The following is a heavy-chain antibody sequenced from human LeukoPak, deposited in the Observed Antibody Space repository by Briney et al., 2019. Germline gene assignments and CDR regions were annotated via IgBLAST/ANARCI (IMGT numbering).Heavy chain of an antibody. CDR1: GFTFSSYA. V-gene: IGHV3-30*04. J-gene: IGHJ4*02. CDR3: ARVFGDHHY. Sequence: GGSLRLSCAASGFTFSSYAMHWVRQAPGKGLEWVAVISYDGSNKYYADSVEGRFTISRDNSKNTLYLQMNSLRAEDTAVYYCARVFGDHHYWGQGTLVTVSS. CDR2: ISYDGSNK. D-gene: IGHD3-10*02.